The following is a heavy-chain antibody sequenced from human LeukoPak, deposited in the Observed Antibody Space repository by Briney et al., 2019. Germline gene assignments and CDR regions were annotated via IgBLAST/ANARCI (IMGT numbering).Heavy chain of an antibody. J-gene: IGHJ4*02. CDR1: GYTFTSYA. CDR2: ISAYSGNT. V-gene: IGHV1-18*01. Sequence: ASVKVSCKASGYTFTSYAISWVRQAPGQGLEWMGWISAYSGNTNYAQKVQGRVTMTTDTSTSAAYMELRSLRSDDTAVYYCARGAPSGSYDFDYWGQGTLVTVSS. D-gene: IGHD1-26*01. CDR3: ARGAPSGSYDFDY.